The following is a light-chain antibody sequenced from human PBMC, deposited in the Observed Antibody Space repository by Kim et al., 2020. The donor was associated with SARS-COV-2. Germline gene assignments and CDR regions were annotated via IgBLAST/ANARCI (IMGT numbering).Light chain of an antibody. CDR1: QYISNY. CDR3: QQFFIYPRT. Sequence: ASVGDRVTITCRASQYISNYLAWYQQNPGKAPKLLIYGVSTLASGVPSRFSGSGSETDFALTISSLQPEDFATYSCQQFFIYPRTFGQGTKVDIK. V-gene: IGKV1-9*01. CDR2: GVS. J-gene: IGKJ1*01.